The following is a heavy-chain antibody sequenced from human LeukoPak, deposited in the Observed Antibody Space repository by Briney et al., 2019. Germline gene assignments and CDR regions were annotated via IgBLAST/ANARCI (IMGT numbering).Heavy chain of an antibody. J-gene: IGHJ4*02. CDR3: AKDYAYYYGSGIGGFDY. V-gene: IGHV3-23*01. CDR2: ISGSGATT. CDR1: GFTFSSYA. D-gene: IGHD3-10*01. Sequence: PGGSLRLSCAASGFTFSSYAMSWVRQAPGKGLEWVSAISGSGATTYYADSVKDRFTISRDKSNNTLYLQMNSLRAEDTAVYYCAKDYAYYYGSGIGGFDYWGQGTLVTVSS.